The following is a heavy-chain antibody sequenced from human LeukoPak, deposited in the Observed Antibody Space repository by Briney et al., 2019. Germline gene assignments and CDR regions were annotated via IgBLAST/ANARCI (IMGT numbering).Heavy chain of an antibody. CDR2: IYTSGST. D-gene: IGHD3-10*01. V-gene: IGHV4-4*07. J-gene: IGHJ6*03. Sequence: SETLSLTCTVSGGSISSYCWGWIRQPAGTGLEWIGRIYTSGSTNYNPSLKSRVTMSVDTSKNQFSLKLRSVTAADTAVYYCARDRGAHLYYYYYMDVWGKGTTVTVSS. CDR3: ARDRGAHLYYYYYMDV. CDR1: GGSISSYC.